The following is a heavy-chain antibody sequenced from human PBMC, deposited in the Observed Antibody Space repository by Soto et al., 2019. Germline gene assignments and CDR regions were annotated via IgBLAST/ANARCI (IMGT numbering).Heavy chain of an antibody. CDR2: INSDGTNT. J-gene: IGHJ3*02. Sequence: EVQLVESGGGLVQPGGSLRLSCAASGFTLSSFWIHWFRQAPGKGLVWVSRINSDGTNTRYADSVRGRFTISRDNAKNTLYLQMTSLRAEATAVYYCARDLVAKDAFDIWGQGTMVTVSS. CDR3: ARDLVAKDAFDI. CDR1: GFTLSSFW. V-gene: IGHV3-74*01. D-gene: IGHD2-8*02.